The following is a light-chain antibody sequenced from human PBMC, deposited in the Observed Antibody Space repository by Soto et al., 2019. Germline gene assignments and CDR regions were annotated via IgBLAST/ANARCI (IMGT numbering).Light chain of an antibody. CDR2: AAS. CDR1: QGIRNS. J-gene: IGKJ5*01. Sequence: DIQMTQSPSSLSASVGDRVTITCRASQGIRNSLAWYQQKPGKVPKLLISAASTLESGVPSRFSGSGSGTDFTLTITSLQPEDVATYYCQKYSSVITFGQGTRLEIK. CDR3: QKYSSVIT. V-gene: IGKV1-27*01.